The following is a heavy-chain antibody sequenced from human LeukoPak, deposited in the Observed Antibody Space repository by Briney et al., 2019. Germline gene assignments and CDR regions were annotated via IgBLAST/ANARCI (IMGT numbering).Heavy chain of an antibody. Sequence: SETLSLTCTVSGGSISSYYWSWIRQPPGKGLEWIGYIYYSGSTNYNPSLKSRVTISVDTSKNQFSLKLSSVTAADTAVYYCAGGPGLLDYWGQGTLLTVSS. CDR2: IYYSGST. V-gene: IGHV4-59*01. CDR1: GGSISSYY. CDR3: AGGPGLLDY. J-gene: IGHJ4*02. D-gene: IGHD5-12*01.